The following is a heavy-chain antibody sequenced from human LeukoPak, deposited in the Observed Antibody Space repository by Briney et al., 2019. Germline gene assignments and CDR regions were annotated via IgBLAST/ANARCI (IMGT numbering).Heavy chain of an antibody. D-gene: IGHD3-22*01. CDR2: INHSGST. CDR1: GGSFSGYY. J-gene: IGHJ3*02. CDR3: ARDPSNYYYDSSGYFRSDDAFDI. V-gene: IGHV4-34*01. Sequence: PSETLSLTCAVYGGSFSGYYWSWIRQPPGKGLEWIGEINHSGSTNYNPSLKSRVTISVDTSKNQFSLKLSSVTAADTAVYYCARDPSNYYYDSSGYFRSDDAFDIWGQGTMVTVSS.